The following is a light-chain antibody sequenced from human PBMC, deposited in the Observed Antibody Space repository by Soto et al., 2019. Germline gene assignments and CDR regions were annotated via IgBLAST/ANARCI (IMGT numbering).Light chain of an antibody. Sequence: EIVLTQSPGTLSLSPGERATLSCRASHSISSSYLAWYQQKPGQAPRLLIYGASSRATGIPDRFSGSGSGTDFTLTISRLEPEDFVVYYCQQYGRSPPITFGQGTRLEIK. V-gene: IGKV3-20*01. J-gene: IGKJ5*01. CDR2: GAS. CDR3: QQYGRSPPIT. CDR1: HSISSSY.